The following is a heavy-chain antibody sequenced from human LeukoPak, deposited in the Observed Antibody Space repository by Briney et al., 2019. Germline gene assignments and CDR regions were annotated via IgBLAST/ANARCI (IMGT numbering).Heavy chain of an antibody. CDR3: AKDMLVTTLDY. Sequence: GGSLRLSCAASGFTFSRYGMSWVRQAPGKGLEWVSAISGSGGRTYYADSVKGRFTISRDNSKNTLYLQMNSLRAEDTAVYYCAKDMLVTTLDYWGQGTLVTVSS. D-gene: IGHD4-17*01. CDR2: ISGSGGRT. J-gene: IGHJ4*02. CDR1: GFTFSRYG. V-gene: IGHV3-23*01.